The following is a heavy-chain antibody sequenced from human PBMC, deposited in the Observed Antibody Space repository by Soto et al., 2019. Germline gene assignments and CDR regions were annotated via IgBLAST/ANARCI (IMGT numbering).Heavy chain of an antibody. CDR2: INSDGSST. Sequence: EVQLVESGGGLVQPGGSLRLSCAASGFTFSSYWMHWVRQAPGKGLVWVSRINSDGSSTSYADSVKGRFTISRDNAKNTLYLQMNSLRAEDTAVYYCARDTAYYYDSSGYYYYYYYGMDVWGQGTTVTVSS. CDR1: GFTFSSYW. CDR3: ARDTAYYYDSSGYYYYYYYGMDV. J-gene: IGHJ6*02. V-gene: IGHV3-74*01. D-gene: IGHD3-22*01.